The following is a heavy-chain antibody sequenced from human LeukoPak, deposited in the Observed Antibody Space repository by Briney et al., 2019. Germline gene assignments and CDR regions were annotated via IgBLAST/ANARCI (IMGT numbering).Heavy chain of an antibody. CDR2: ISYDGGNK. CDR1: GFTFSTYG. V-gene: IGHV3-30*18. J-gene: IGHJ4*02. D-gene: IGHD3-10*01. CDR3: AKDGDYYGSGSKGYYFDY. Sequence: PGGSLRLSCAASGFTFSTYGMRWVRQAPGKGLEWVAVISYDGGNKYYPDSVKGRFTFTKDNSKNTLYLQMNSLRAEDTAVYYCAKDGDYYGSGSKGYYFDYWGQGTLVTVSS.